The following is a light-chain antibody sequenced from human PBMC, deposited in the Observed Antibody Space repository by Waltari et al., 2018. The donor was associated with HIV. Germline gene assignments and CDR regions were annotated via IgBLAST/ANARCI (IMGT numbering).Light chain of an antibody. J-gene: IGLJ3*02. CDR1: SSNIGNNA. CDR2: YDE. V-gene: IGLV1-36*01. Sequence: QSVLTQPPSVSEAPRQRVTISCSGSSSNIGNNAVNWYQQLPGKAPKLLIYYDEWFPSGVSDRFSGSKTGTSASLAISGLQSEDEADYYCAAWDDSLNGRVFGGGTKLTVL. CDR3: AAWDDSLNGRV.